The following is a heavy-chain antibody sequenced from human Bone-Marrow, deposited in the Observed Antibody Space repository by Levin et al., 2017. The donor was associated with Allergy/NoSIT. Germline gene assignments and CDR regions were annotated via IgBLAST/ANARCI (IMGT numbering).Heavy chain of an antibody. CDR1: GYSFTSYW. J-gene: IGHJ3*02. Sequence: GESLKISCKGSGYSFTSYWIGWVRQMPGKGLEWMGIIYPGDSDTRYSPSFQGQVTISADKSISTAYLQWSSLKASDTAMYYCARRMNYDYIWGSYRPAPDAFDIWGQGTMVTVSS. D-gene: IGHD3-16*02. V-gene: IGHV5-51*01. CDR2: IYPGDSDT. CDR3: ARRMNYDYIWGSYRPAPDAFDI.